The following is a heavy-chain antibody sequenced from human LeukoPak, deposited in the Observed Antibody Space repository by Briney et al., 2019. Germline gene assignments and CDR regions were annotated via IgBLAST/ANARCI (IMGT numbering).Heavy chain of an antibody. CDR1: GYTFIAYY. CDR2: IIPIFGTA. V-gene: IGHV1-69*13. J-gene: IGHJ4*02. D-gene: IGHD3-22*01. Sequence: GASVKVSCKASGYTFIAYYMHWVRQAPGQGLEWMGRIIPIFGTANYAQKFQGRVTITADASTSTAYMELSSLRSEDTAVFYCARDSPYSYDSSGYYSLDYWGQGTLVTVSS. CDR3: ARDSPYSYDSSGYYSLDY.